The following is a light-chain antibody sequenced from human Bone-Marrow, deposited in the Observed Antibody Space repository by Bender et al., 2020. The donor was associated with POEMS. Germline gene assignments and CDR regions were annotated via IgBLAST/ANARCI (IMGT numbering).Light chain of an antibody. V-gene: IGLV1-44*01. Sequence: TISCSGTSSNFGNNAANWYQHVPGTAPKLLIYSNNQRPSGVPDRFSASTSGTSASLAISGLHSDDEADYYCSSRDDSLNGWVFGGGTKLTVL. J-gene: IGLJ3*02. CDR1: SSNFGNNA. CDR3: SSRDDSLNGWV. CDR2: SNN.